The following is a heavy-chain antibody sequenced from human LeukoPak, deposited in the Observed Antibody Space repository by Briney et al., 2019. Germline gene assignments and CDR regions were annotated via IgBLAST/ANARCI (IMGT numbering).Heavy chain of an antibody. CDR1: GGSISSSSYY. V-gene: IGHV4-39*07. CDR3: ARYIAVADANWFDP. J-gene: IGHJ5*02. Sequence: PSETLSLTCTVSGGSISSSSYYWGWIRQPPGKGLEWIGSIYYSGSTYYNPSLKSRVTISVDTSKNQFSLKLSSVTAADTAVYYCARYIAVADANWFDPWGQGTLVTVSS. D-gene: IGHD6-19*01. CDR2: IYYSGST.